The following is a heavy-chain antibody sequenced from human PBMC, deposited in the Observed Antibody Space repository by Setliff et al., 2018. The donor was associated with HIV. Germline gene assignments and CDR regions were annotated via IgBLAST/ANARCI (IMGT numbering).Heavy chain of an antibody. D-gene: IGHD3-16*01. V-gene: IGHV4-34*01. CDR2: INHSGST. CDR1: GGSFSGYY. CDR3: ARGGLGKGFDP. Sequence: PSETLSLTCVVYGGSFSGYYWIWIRQPPGKGLEWIGEINHSGSTNSNPSLKSRVTISGDTSKNQFSLNLSSVTAADTAVYYCARGGLGKGFDPWGQGTLVTVSS. J-gene: IGHJ5*02.